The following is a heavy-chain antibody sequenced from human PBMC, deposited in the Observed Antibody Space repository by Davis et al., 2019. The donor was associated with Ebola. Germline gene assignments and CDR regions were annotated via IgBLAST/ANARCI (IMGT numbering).Heavy chain of an antibody. Sequence: SVKVSCKASGGTFSSYAISWVRQAPGQGLEWMGGIIPIFGTANYAQKFQGRVTITADESTSTAYMELSSLRSEDTAVYYCARDSPDTAMVIANWFDPWGQGTLVTVSS. D-gene: IGHD5-18*01. CDR1: GGTFSSYA. V-gene: IGHV1-69*13. J-gene: IGHJ5*02. CDR3: ARDSPDTAMVIANWFDP. CDR2: IIPIFGTA.